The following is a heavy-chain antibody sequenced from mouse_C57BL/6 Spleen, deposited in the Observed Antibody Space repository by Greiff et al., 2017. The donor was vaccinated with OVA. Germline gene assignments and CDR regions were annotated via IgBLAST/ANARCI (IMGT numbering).Heavy chain of an antibody. Sequence: VQLQQPGAELVRPGASVKLSCKASGYTFTDYYINWVKQRPGQGLEWIARIYPGSGNTYYNEKFKGKATLTAEKSSSTAYMQLSSLTSEDSAVYFCARNENYYYYGSSSFAYWGQGTLVTVSA. D-gene: IGHD1-1*01. V-gene: IGHV1-76*01. CDR3: ARNENYYYYGSSSFAY. J-gene: IGHJ3*01. CDR2: IYPGSGNT. CDR1: GYTFTDYY.